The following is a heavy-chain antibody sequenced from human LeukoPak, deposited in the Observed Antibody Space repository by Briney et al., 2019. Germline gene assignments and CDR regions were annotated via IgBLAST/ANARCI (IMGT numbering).Heavy chain of an antibody. J-gene: IGHJ4*02. D-gene: IGHD3-22*01. V-gene: IGHV1-69*06. CDR1: GGTFSSYA. CDR2: IIPIFGTA. Sequence: SVKVSCKASGGTFSSYAISWVRQAPGQGLEWMGGIIPIFGTANYAQKFQGRVTITADKSTSTAYMELSSLRSEDTAVYYCARGKRVVVVTTYYFDYWGQGTLVTVSS. CDR3: ARGKRVVVVTTYYFDY.